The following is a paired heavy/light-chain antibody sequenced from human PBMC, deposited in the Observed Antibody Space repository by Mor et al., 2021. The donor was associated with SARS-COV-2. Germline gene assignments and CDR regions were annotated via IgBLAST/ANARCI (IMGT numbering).Light chain of an antibody. J-gene: IGKJ2*01. CDR2: GAS. CDR3: QQYNKWPYT. CDR1: QSVSSN. Sequence: EIVMTQSPATLSVSPGERATLSCRASQSVSSNLAWYQQKPGQAPRLLIYGASTRATGIPARFSGSGFTLTISSLQSEDFAVYYCQQYNKWPYTFGQGTKLEIK. V-gene: IGKV3-15*01.
Heavy chain of an antibody. CDR1: GYTFTSYG. Sequence: QVQLVQSEAEVKKPGASVKVSCKASGYTFTSYGISWVRQAPGQGLEWMGWISAYNGNTNYAQKVQGRVTMTRDTSTSTAYMDLRSLRSDDTAVYYCARGTEYCSGGSCYSPYAFDIWGQGTMVTVSS. J-gene: IGHJ3*02. CDR2: ISAYNGNT. CDR3: ARGTEYCSGGSCYSPYAFDI. V-gene: IGHV1-18*04. D-gene: IGHD2-15*01.